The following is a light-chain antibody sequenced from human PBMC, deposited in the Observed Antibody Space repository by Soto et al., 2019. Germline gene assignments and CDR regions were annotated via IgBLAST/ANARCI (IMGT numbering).Light chain of an antibody. Sequence: QSALTQPASVSGSPGQSITISCTGTSSDVGGYNYVSWYQQQSGKAPKLMIHEVSNRPSGVSNRLSGSKSGNTASLTISGLQAEDEADYYCSSYTSSRAYVFGIGTKATVL. CDR3: SSYTSSRAYV. CDR1: SSDVGGYNY. CDR2: EVS. V-gene: IGLV2-14*01. J-gene: IGLJ1*01.